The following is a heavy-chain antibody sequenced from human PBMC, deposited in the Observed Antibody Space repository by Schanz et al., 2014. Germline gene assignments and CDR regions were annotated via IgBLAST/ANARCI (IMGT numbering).Heavy chain of an antibody. V-gene: IGHV3-66*01. Sequence: EVQLVESGGGLVQPGGSLRLSCAASGFSVGNKYMNWVRQAPGKGLEWVSFIYIGGNTYYADSVKGRFTISRDNSKNTVYIQMNSLRAEDTAVYYCARVDSSGYFFDNWGQGTRVTVSS. CDR1: GFSVGNKY. J-gene: IGHJ4*02. CDR2: IYIGGNT. CDR3: ARVDSSGYFFDN. D-gene: IGHD3-22*01.